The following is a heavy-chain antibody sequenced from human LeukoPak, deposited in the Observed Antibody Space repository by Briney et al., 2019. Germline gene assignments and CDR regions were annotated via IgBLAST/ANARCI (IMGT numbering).Heavy chain of an antibody. CDR3: AKDEAYDSSGYSGDF. D-gene: IGHD3-22*01. J-gene: IGHJ4*02. CDR1: GFTFSSYA. Sequence: PGGSLRLSCAASGFTFSSYAMNWVRQAPGKGLEWVSIISSSGGSTYYADSVKGRFTISRDNSKNTLYLQMNSLRAEDTAVYYCAKDEAYDSSGYSGDFWGQGTLVTVSS. CDR2: ISSSGGST. V-gene: IGHV3-23*01.